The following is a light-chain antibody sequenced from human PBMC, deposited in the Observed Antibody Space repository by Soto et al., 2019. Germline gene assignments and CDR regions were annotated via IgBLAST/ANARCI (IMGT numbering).Light chain of an antibody. CDR2: AAS. Sequence: DIQMTQSPSTLSGSVGDIVTITCRASQTISSWLAWYQQKPGKAPKSLIYAASNLQRGVPSRFSGSGSGTDSTLTISSLQPDDFATYYCQQYNSYPLTFGGGTKVHIK. J-gene: IGKJ4*01. V-gene: IGKV1-5*01. CDR1: QTISSW. CDR3: QQYNSYPLT.